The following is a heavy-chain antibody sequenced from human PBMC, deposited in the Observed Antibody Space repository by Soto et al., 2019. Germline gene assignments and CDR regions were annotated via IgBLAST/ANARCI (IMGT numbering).Heavy chain of an antibody. CDR1: GFKFKNYA. J-gene: IGHJ4*02. D-gene: IGHD2-15*01. CDR3: ARDRGADEPIDF. Sequence: QVQLVESGGGVVQSGRSLRLSCTASGFKFKNYAMHWVRQAPGKGLEWVAVIWYDGREKYHADSVRGRFTISRDNYDNTVYLQMNSLRLEDTAVYHCARDRGADEPIDFCGQGTLVTV. V-gene: IGHV3-33*01. CDR2: IWYDGREK.